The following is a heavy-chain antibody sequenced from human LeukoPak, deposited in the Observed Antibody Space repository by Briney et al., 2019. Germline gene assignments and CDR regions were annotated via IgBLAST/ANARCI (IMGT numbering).Heavy chain of an antibody. Sequence: ASVKVSCKASGYTFTDYYVHWVRQAPGQGLEWMAWINPNSGGTNYAQKFEGRVTMTRDTSISTAYMELSRLRSDDTAVYYCARGHLYDSSAYYPDWGQGTLVSVSS. CDR2: INPNSGGT. V-gene: IGHV1-2*02. CDR1: GYTFTDYY. CDR3: ARGHLYDSSAYYPD. D-gene: IGHD3-22*01. J-gene: IGHJ4*02.